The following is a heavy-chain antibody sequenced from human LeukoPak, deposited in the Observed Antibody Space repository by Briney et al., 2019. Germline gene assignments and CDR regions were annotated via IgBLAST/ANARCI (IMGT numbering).Heavy chain of an antibody. D-gene: IGHD3-22*01. V-gene: IGHV4-31*03. Sequence: SETLSLTCTVSGAPFNSDDQYWNWIRQSPGKGLEWIGSIHPSGMLYNNPSLESRVTMSRDTSKNQFSLNLNSVTAADTAVYFCSRGLDSSKLGYWGQGILVTVSS. CDR2: IHPSGML. J-gene: IGHJ4*02. CDR3: SRGLDSSKLGY. CDR1: GAPFNSDDQY.